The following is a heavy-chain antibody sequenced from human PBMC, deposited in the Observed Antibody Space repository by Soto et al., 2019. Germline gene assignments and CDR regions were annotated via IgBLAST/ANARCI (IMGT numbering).Heavy chain of an antibody. CDR3: ARDKITGLFDY. D-gene: IGHD2-8*02. Sequence: SETLSLTCAVSGDSISSMNWWSWVRQPPGKGLEWIGEIHHSGSTNYNPSLKSRVTISVDTSKNQFSLKLTSVTAADTAVYYCARDKITGLFDYWGQGTLVTVS. CDR2: IHHSGST. J-gene: IGHJ4*02. V-gene: IGHV4-4*02. CDR1: GDSISSMNW.